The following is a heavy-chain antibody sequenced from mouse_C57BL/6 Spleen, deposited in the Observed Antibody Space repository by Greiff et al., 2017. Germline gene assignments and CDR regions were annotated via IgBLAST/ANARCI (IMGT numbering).Heavy chain of an antibody. D-gene: IGHD1-1*01. Sequence: VKLMESGAELVKPGASVKISCKASGYAFSSYWMNWVKQRPGKGLEWIGQIYPGDGDTNYNGKFKGKATLTADKSSSTAYMQLSSLTSEDSAVYFWAIYYYGSSPFAYWGQGTLVTVSA. V-gene: IGHV1-80*01. CDR1: GYAFSSYW. CDR2: IYPGDGDT. J-gene: IGHJ3*01. CDR3: AIYYYGSSPFAY.